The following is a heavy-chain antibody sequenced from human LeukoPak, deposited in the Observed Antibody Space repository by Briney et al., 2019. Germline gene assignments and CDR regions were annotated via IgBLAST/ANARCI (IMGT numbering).Heavy chain of an antibody. V-gene: IGHV3-23*01. CDR2: ISGSGGST. J-gene: IGHJ4*02. CDR3: ATLPVRYSSGWYYFDY. Sequence: GGSLRLSCAASGFTFSSYAMSWVRQAPGKGLEWVSAISGSGGSTYYADSVKGRFTISRDNSKNTLYLQMNSLRAEDTAVYYCATLPVRYSSGWYYFDYWGQGTLVTVSS. CDR1: GFTFSSYA. D-gene: IGHD6-19*01.